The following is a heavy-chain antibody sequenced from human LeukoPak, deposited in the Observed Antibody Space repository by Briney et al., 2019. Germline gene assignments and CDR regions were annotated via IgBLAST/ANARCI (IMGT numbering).Heavy chain of an antibody. Sequence: QTGRSLRLSCAASGFTFSSQGMSWVRQAPGKGLEWVSAITGSGSITYYSDSVKGRFTISRDNSKNTVYLQLNSLRVEDTAVYYCAKMQGYSDYWGQGTLVTVSS. CDR1: GFTFSSQG. J-gene: IGHJ4*02. CDR3: AKMQGYSDY. V-gene: IGHV3-23*01. CDR2: ITGSGSIT.